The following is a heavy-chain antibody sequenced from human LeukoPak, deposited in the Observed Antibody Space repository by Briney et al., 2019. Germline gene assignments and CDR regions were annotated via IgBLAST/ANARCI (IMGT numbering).Heavy chain of an antibody. J-gene: IGHJ4*02. CDR2: IIPIFGTA. Sequence: GASVKVSCKASGGTFSSYAISWMRQAPGQGLEWMGGIIPIFGTANYAQKFQGRVTITADESTSTAYMELSSLRSGDTAVYYCARSYYYGSGSYYDYWGQGTLVTVSS. D-gene: IGHD3-10*01. CDR1: GGTFSSYA. V-gene: IGHV1-69*13. CDR3: ARSYYYGSGSYYDY.